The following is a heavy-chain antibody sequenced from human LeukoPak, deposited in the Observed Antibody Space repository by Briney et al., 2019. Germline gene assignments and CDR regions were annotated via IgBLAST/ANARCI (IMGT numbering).Heavy chain of an antibody. CDR1: GYTFSNFG. CDR3: ARDETSTDDY. Sequence: SVPVSCKTSGYTFSNFGISWVRQAPGQGLEWMGWISGNNDNPNYGQKFQGRFTVTTDSSTSTAYMELRNLRSDDTAVYYCARDETSTDDYGGQGSSVTVSS. V-gene: IGHV1-18*01. J-gene: IGHJ4*02. CDR2: ISGNNDNP. D-gene: IGHD2-2*01.